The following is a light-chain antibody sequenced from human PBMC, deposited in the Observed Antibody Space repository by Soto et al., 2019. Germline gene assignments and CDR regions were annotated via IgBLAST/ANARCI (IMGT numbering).Light chain of an antibody. J-gene: IGKJ1*01. V-gene: IGKV3-20*01. Sequence: DSVLTQSPCTLSLSPWERATLSCGASQSVSSNYLAFYQQKPGQAPRLVIYGASTSATSIPYRFSGSGSGTDFTLTISRLEAEDFGVYYCQQYGSSPRTLCHGTKVDIK. CDR3: QQYGSSPRT. CDR1: QSVSSNY. CDR2: GAS.